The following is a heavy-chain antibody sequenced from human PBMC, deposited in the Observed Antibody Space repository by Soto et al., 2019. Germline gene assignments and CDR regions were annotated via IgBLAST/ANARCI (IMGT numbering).Heavy chain of an antibody. V-gene: IGHV4-34*01. J-gene: IGHJ4*02. D-gene: IGHD1-20*01. Sequence: QVQLQQWGAGLLKPSETLSLTCAVYGGSFSGYYWTWIRQPPGTGLGWIGEINHSGSTNYNPSLKTPATTSVDTSRNHFSLQLTSVTAADTAVYYCARDKITGLFDYWGQGTLVTVSS. CDR1: GGSFSGYY. CDR2: INHSGST. CDR3: ARDKITGLFDY.